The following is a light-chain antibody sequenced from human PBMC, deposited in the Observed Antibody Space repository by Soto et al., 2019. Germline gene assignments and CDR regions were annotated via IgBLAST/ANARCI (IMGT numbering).Light chain of an antibody. CDR3: QQYYSTWT. J-gene: IGKJ1*01. V-gene: IGKV4-1*01. Sequence: DIVLTQSPDSLAVSLGERATINCKSSQSVLYSSNNKNNLAWYQQKPGQPPKLLIYWASTRESGVPDRFSGSGGGTDFTLTISSLQADDVAVYYCQQYYSTWTFGQGTQVEIK. CDR1: QSVLYSSNNKNN. CDR2: WAS.